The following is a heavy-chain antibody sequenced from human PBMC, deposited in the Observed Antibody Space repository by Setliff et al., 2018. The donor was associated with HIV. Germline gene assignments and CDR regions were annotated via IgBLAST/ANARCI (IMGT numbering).Heavy chain of an antibody. CDR1: GFTFSSYS. Sequence: LRLSCAASGFTFSSYSMNWVRQAPGKGLEWVSYISSSSSTIYYADSVKGRFTISRDNAKNSLYLQMNSLRAEDTAVYYCATINYDSSGWGQGTLVTVSS. CDR3: ATINYDSSG. V-gene: IGHV3-48*01. J-gene: IGHJ4*02. D-gene: IGHD3-22*01. CDR2: ISSSSSTI.